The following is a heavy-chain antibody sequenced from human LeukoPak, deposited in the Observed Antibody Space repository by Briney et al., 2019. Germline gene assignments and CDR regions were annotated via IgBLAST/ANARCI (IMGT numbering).Heavy chain of an antibody. V-gene: IGHV4-39*07. Sequence: SETLSLTCTVSGGSISSTNYYWGWIRQPPGRGLEWIASIYYSGSTKYNPSLKSRVTMSVDTSKKQFSLRLSSVTAADTAVYYCARGGDAFDIWGQGTMVTVSS. CDR1: GGSISSTNYY. CDR2: IYYSGST. CDR3: ARGGDAFDI. J-gene: IGHJ3*02.